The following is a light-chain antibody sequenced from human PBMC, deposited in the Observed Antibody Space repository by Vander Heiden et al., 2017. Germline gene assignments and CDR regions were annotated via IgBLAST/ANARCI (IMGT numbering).Light chain of an antibody. CDR2: DVS. Sequence: QSALTQPASVSGSLGQSITISCTGTSSDVGGYKYVSWYQQHPGKAPKRMIYDVSKRPSGVSNRFSGSKSGNTASLTISGLQAEDEADYYCSSYTTSSTLDVVFGGGTKLTVL. J-gene: IGLJ2*01. CDR3: SSYTTSSTLDVV. V-gene: IGLV2-14*03. CDR1: SSDVGGYKY.